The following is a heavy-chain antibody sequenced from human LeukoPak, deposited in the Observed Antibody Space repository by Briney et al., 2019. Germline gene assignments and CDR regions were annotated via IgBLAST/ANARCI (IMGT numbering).Heavy chain of an antibody. D-gene: IGHD2-2*01. CDR1: GFTFTNYG. V-gene: IGHV3-23*01. J-gene: IGHJ4*02. Sequence: GGSLRLSCAASGFTFTNYGMNWVRQAPGKGLEWVSGIISSGARTYYADSVKGRFTISRDNSKNTLYLQMNSLRAEDTAVYYCAKPKSHCSSTSCYVGGFDYWGQGTLVTVSS. CDR2: IISSGART. CDR3: AKPKSHCSSTSCYVGGFDY.